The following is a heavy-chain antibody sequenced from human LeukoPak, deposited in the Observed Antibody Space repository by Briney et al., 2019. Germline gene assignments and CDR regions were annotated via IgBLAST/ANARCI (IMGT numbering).Heavy chain of an antibody. CDR2: INHSGST. J-gene: IGHJ5*02. Sequence: SETLSLTCAVYGGSFSGYYWSWIRQPPGKGLEWIGEINHSGSTNYNPSLKSRVTISVDTSENQFSLKLSSVTAADTAVYYCASIFARSMVRGVRVDPWGQGTLVTVSS. D-gene: IGHD3-10*01. V-gene: IGHV4-34*01. CDR1: GGSFSGYY. CDR3: ASIFARSMVRGVRVDP.